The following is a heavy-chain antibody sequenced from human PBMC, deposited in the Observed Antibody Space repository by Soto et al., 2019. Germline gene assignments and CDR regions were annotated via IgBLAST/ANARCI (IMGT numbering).Heavy chain of an antibody. V-gene: IGHV4-34*01. CDR3: ARGGISDNYIWGSYRYRDLDD. CDR2: INHSGST. J-gene: IGHJ4*02. CDR1: GGSFSGYY. D-gene: IGHD3-16*02. Sequence: PSETLSLTCAVYGGSFSGYYWSWIRQPPGKGLEWIGEINHSGSTNYNPSLKSRVTISVDTSKNQFSLKLSSVTAVDTAVYYCARGGISDNYIWGSYRYRDLDDWGQGTLVTVSS.